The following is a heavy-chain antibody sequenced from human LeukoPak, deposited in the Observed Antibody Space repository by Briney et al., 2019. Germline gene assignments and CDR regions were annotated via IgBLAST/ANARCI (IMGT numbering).Heavy chain of an antibody. V-gene: IGHV3-23*01. Sequence: GGSLRLSCAASGFTFSSYALSWVRQAPGKGLEWVSAISGSGGSTYYADSVKGRFTIPRDNSKNTLYLQMNSLRAEDTAVYYCAKDTVLAYSSSFDYWGQGTLVTVSS. CDR3: AKDTVLAYSSSFDY. D-gene: IGHD6-13*01. J-gene: IGHJ4*02. CDR1: GFTFSSYA. CDR2: ISGSGGST.